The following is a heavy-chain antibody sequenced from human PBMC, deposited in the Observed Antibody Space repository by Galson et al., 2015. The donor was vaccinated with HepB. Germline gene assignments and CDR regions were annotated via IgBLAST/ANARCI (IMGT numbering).Heavy chain of an antibody. J-gene: IGHJ4*02. CDR1: GFPFSSYW. D-gene: IGHD2-15*01. Sequence: SLRLSCAASGFPFSSYWMNWVRQAPGKGLEWVANINGDGSEKYSAASLKGRCTISRDNDKNSLYLQMGSLRAEDTAVYHCVRDGIYCRGGWCHPYWGQGTLSPSPQ. CDR2: INGDGSEK. CDR3: VRDGIYCRGGWCHPY. V-gene: IGHV3-7*01.